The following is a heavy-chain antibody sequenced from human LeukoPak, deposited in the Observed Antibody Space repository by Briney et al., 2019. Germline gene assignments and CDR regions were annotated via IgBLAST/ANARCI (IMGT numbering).Heavy chain of an antibody. CDR2: INPSGGST. CDR3: ARDIVVVPAAIRAFDI. Sequence: VASVKVSCKASGGTFSSYTISWVRQAPGQGLEWMGIINPSGGSTSYAQKFQGRVTMTRDTSTSTVYMELSSLRSEDTAVYYCARDIVVVPAAIRAFDIWGQGTMVTVSS. J-gene: IGHJ3*02. CDR1: GGTFSSYT. D-gene: IGHD2-2*01. V-gene: IGHV1-46*01.